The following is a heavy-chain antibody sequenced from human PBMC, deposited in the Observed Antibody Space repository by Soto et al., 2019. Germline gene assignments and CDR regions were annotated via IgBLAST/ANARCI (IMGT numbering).Heavy chain of an antibody. CDR1: GYTFINYA. Sequence: QVQLVQSGAEVKKPGASVKVSCKASGYTFINYAINWVRQAPGQRLEWMGWINTLNGNTRYSQKFQDRVTITRDTSASTVYMEMSGLRSEDTSVYYCARVGTSDNYYDYFDYWGQGTLVAVSS. CDR3: ARVGTSDNYYDYFDY. J-gene: IGHJ4*02. V-gene: IGHV1-3*04. D-gene: IGHD3-10*01. CDR2: INTLNGNT.